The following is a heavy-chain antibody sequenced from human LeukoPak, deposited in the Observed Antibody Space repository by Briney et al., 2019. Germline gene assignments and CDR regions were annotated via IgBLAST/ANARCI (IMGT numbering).Heavy chain of an antibody. V-gene: IGHV4-39*01. CDR3: ARAGPFYYYMDV. J-gene: IGHJ6*03. Sequence: KTSETLSLTCTVSGGSISSSSYYWGWIRQPPGKGLEWIGSIYYSGSTYYNPSLKSRVTISVDTSKNQFSLKPSSVTAADTAVYYCARAGPFYYYMDVWGKGTTVTVSS. CDR1: GGSISSSSYY. CDR2: IYYSGST.